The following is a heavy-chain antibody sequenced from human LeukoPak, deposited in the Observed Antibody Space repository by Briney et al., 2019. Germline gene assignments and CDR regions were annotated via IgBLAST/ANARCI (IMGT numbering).Heavy chain of an antibody. CDR3: AKWGDYDVLTGYYVSDY. J-gene: IGHJ4*02. V-gene: IGHV3-23*01. CDR2: ITGSGGNT. Sequence: GASLGLSCAASGFTFSNYAMSWVRQAPGKGLEWVSAITGSGGNTYYADSVKGRFTISRDNSKNTVSLQMNSLRAEDTAVYYCAKWGDYDVLTGYYVSDYWGQGTLVTVSS. CDR1: GFTFSNYA. D-gene: IGHD3-9*01.